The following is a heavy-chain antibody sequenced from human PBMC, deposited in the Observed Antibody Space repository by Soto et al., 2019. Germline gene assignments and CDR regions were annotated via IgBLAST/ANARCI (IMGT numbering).Heavy chain of an antibody. CDR1: GFTFDNAW. V-gene: IGHV3-15*01. Sequence: VQLVESGGVLVKPRGPLRLSCAASGFTFDNAWMSWVRQAPGKGLEWVGRIKSKTDGGTADYAATVKGRFTISRYDSKNTLFLQLNSLKAADTAVYYCTTDRGHMYDFDYWGQGTLVPVSS. CDR2: IKSKTDGGTA. J-gene: IGHJ4*02. CDR3: TTDRGHMYDFDY. D-gene: IGHD2-8*01.